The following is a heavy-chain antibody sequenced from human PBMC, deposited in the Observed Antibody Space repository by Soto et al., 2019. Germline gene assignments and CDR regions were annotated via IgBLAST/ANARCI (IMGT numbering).Heavy chain of an antibody. CDR2: IFHSGTT. D-gene: IGHD4-17*01. Sequence: QLQLQESASGLVKPSQTLSLTCAVSGGSISSGGYSWSWIRQPPGKGLEWIGNIFHSGTTYYNPSLGSRIPIPAERSKTQFSPKVRSVTAADTAVYCCARGPCVGPSTVPLESWGQGTLVSASS. J-gene: IGHJ4*02. CDR3: ARGPCVGPSTVPLES. CDR1: GGSISSGGYS. V-gene: IGHV4-30-2*01.